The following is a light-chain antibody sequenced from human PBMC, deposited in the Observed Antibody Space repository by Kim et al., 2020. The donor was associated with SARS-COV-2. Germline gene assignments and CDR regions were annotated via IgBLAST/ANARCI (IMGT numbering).Light chain of an antibody. CDR2: YDS. CDR3: KVWDSSSDQV. CDR1: NIGSKS. V-gene: IGLV3-21*04. Sequence: SYELTQPPSVSVAPGKTARITCGGNNIGSKSVHWYQQKPGQAPVLVIYYDSDRPSGIPERFSGSNSGNTATLTISRVEAGEEADYYCKVWDSSSDQVFGG. J-gene: IGLJ3*02.